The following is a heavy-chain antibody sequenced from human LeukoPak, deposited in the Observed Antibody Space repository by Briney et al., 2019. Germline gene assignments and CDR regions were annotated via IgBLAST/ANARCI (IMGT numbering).Heavy chain of an antibody. V-gene: IGHV1-2*02. Sequence: ASVKVSCKASGYTFTGYYMHWVRQAPGQGLEWMGWINPNSGGTNYAQKFQGRVTMTRDTSISTAYMELSRLRSDDTAVYYWARDSGYSSSWYPRHWFDPWGQGTLVTVSS. CDR1: GYTFTGYY. J-gene: IGHJ5*02. D-gene: IGHD6-13*01. CDR2: INPNSGGT. CDR3: ARDSGYSSSWYPRHWFDP.